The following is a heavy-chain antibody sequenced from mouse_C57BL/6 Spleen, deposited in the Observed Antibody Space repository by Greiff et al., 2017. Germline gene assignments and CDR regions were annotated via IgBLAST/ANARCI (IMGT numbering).Heavy chain of an antibody. Sequence: VQLQQSGPELVKPGDSVKISCKASGYSFTGYFMNWVMQSHGKSLEWIGRINPYNGDTFYNQKFKGKATLTVDKSSSTAHMELRSLTSEDSAVYYCARWSGNYAMDYWGQGTSVTVSS. CDR1: GYSFTGYF. J-gene: IGHJ4*01. D-gene: IGHD1-3*01. CDR3: ARWSGNYAMDY. CDR2: INPYNGDT. V-gene: IGHV1-20*01.